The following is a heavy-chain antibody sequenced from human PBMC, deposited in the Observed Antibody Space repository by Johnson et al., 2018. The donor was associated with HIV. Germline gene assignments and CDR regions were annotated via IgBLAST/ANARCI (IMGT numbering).Heavy chain of an antibody. CDR2: ISWNSASI. Sequence: VQLVESGGGVVQPGRSLRLSCAASGFTFSSYGMHWVRQTPEKGLEWVSAISWNSASIYYADSVRGRFTISRDNDKNSLHLEMNSLRPEDTALYYCARHAGGDFTYGLFQHWGRGTLVTVSS. CDR3: ARHAGGDFTYGLFQH. V-gene: IGHV3-9*01. D-gene: IGHD4-17*01. J-gene: IGHJ1*01. CDR1: GFTFSSYG.